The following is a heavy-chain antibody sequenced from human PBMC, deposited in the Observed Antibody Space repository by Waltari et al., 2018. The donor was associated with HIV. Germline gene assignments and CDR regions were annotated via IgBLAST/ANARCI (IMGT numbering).Heavy chain of an antibody. J-gene: IGHJ4*02. CDR3: ARGIVGTTDY. CDR2: ISSSATTI. D-gene: IGHD1-1*01. V-gene: IGHV3-11*01. CDR1: GFTFSDYS. Sequence: QAQLVESGGGLVRPGGSLRLSCEASGFTFSDYSMTWIRQAPGKGLEWVAYISSSATTIHYADSVKGRFSISRDNAKNSLHLQMNSLRAEDTAVYYCARGIVGTTDYWGQGTLVSVSS.